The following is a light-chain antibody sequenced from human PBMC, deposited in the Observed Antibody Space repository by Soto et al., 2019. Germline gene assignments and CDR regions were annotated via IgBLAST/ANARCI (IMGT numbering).Light chain of an antibody. Sequence: ALTQPASVSGSPGQSITISCTGTSSDVGGYNYVSWYQQHPGKAPKLMIYDVSNRPSGVSNRFSGSKSGNTASLTISGLQAEDEADYYCSSYTSSSTLYVVFGGGTKLTVL. V-gene: IGLV2-14*01. CDR1: SSDVGGYNY. CDR3: SSYTSSSTLYVV. CDR2: DVS. J-gene: IGLJ2*01.